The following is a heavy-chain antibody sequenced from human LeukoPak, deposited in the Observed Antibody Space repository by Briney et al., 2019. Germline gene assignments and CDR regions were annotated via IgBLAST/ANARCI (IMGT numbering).Heavy chain of an antibody. D-gene: IGHD3-3*01. Sequence: PGGSLRLSCAASGFTFSSYWMSWVRQAPGKGLEWVANIKQDGSEKYYVDSVKGRFTISRDNAKNSLYLQMNSLRAEDTAVYYCARETHFLYAFWSGDEAYLDYWGQGTLVTVSS. J-gene: IGHJ4*02. CDR1: GFTFSSYW. CDR2: IKQDGSEK. CDR3: ARETHFLYAFWSGDEAYLDY. V-gene: IGHV3-7*01.